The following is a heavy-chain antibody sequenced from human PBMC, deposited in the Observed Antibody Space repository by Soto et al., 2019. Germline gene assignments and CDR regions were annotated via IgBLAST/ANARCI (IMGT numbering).Heavy chain of an antibody. J-gene: IGHJ4*02. V-gene: IGHV4-59*08. Sequence: ETLSLTCTVSGGSISSYYWSWIRQPPGKGLEWIGYIYYSGSTNYNPSLKSRVTISVDTSKNQFSLKLSSVTAADTAVYYCARTHSSGGADWGQGTLVTVSS. D-gene: IGHD6-19*01. CDR2: IYYSGST. CDR3: ARTHSSGGAD. CDR1: GGSISSYY.